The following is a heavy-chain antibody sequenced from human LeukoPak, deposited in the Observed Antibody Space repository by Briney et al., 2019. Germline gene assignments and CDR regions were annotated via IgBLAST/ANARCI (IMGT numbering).Heavy chain of an antibody. CDR3: ARGGGLEDY. CDR1: GYSISSGYY. V-gene: IGHV4-38-2*02. Sequence: SETLSLTCTVSGYSISSGYYWGWIRQPPGKGLEWIGSIYHSGSTYYNPSLKSRVTISVDTSKNQFSLKLSSVTAADTAVYYCARGGGLEDYWGQGTLVTVSS. CDR2: IYHSGST. D-gene: IGHD3-3*01. J-gene: IGHJ4*02.